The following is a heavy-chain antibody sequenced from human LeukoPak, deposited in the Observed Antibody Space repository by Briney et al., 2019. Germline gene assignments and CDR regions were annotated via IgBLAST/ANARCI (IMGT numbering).Heavy chain of an antibody. CDR3: AREIGCSGGSCAYNWFDP. V-gene: IGHV4-59*12. D-gene: IGHD2-15*01. Sequence: SETLSLTCAVSGGSISNYYWSWIRQPPGKGLECIGYIYYTGSTTYNPSLKSRVTISVDSSKNQFSLRLSSVTAADTAVYYCAREIGCSGGSCAYNWFDPWGQGTLVTVSS. CDR1: GGSISNYY. J-gene: IGHJ5*02. CDR2: IYYTGST.